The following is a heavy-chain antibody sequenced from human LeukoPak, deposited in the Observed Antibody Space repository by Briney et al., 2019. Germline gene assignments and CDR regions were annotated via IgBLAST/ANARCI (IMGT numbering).Heavy chain of an antibody. V-gene: IGHV4-34*01. J-gene: IGHJ5*02. CDR1: GGSFSGYY. CDR3: ARHHNYYYGSGSYYPNWFDP. Sequence: QTSETLSLTCAVYGGSFSGYYWSWIRQPPGKGLEWIGEINHSGSTNYNPSLKSRVTISVDTSKNQFSLKLSSVTAADTAVYYCARHHNYYYGSGSYYPNWFDPWGQGTLVTVSS. CDR2: INHSGST. D-gene: IGHD3-10*01.